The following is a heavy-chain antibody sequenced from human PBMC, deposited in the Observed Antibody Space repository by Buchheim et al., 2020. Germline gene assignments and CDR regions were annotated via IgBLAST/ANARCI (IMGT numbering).Heavy chain of an antibody. D-gene: IGHD5-12*01. Sequence: QVQLVESGGGVVQPGRSLRLSCAASGFTFSSFGMHWVRQAPGKGLEWVAVISYDGSNKYYGDSVQGRFTISRDNSKNTLYLQMNSLRAEDTAVYYCAKELIVYSGYEQVDYWGQGTL. CDR1: GFTFSSFG. CDR2: ISYDGSNK. J-gene: IGHJ4*02. CDR3: AKELIVYSGYEQVDY. V-gene: IGHV3-30*18.